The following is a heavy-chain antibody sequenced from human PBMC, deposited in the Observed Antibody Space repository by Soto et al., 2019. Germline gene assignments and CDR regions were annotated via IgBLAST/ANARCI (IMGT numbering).Heavy chain of an antibody. CDR1: GFTVSSNY. D-gene: IGHD6-13*01. CDR2: IYSGGST. Sequence: GGSVRLSCAASGFTVSSNYMSWVRQAPGKGLEWVSVIYSGGSTYYADSVKGRFTISRDNSKNTLYLQMNSLRAEDTAVYYCARGIAAAGALYDYWGQGTLVTVSS. V-gene: IGHV3-53*01. CDR3: ARGIAAAGALYDY. J-gene: IGHJ4*02.